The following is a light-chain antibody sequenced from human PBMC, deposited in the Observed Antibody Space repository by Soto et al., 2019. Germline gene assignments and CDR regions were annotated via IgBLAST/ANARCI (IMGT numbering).Light chain of an antibody. V-gene: IGKV1-33*01. CDR2: AAS. CDR3: QQYDNLLFT. CDR1: QDIANS. Sequence: DIQMTQSPSSLSASVGDRVTITCRASQDIANSLNWYQQKPGKAPQLMVYAASTLHTGVPSRFSGSGYGTDFTLTISSLQPEDFATYYCQQYDNLLFTFGPGTKVDVK. J-gene: IGKJ3*01.